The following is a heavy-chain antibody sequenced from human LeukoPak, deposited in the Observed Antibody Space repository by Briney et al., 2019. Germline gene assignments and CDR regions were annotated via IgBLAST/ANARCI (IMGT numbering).Heavy chain of an antibody. V-gene: IGHV3-66*01. CDR2: IYSGGST. CDR3: AGEGRNFFYYYMDV. CDR1: GFTVSSNY. D-gene: IGHD1-14*01. Sequence: GGSLRLSCAASGFTVSSNYMSWVRQAPGKGLEWVSVIYSGGSTYYADSVKGRFTISRDNSKNTLYLQMNSLRAEDTAVYYCAGEGRNFFYYYMDVWGKGTTVTISS. J-gene: IGHJ6*03.